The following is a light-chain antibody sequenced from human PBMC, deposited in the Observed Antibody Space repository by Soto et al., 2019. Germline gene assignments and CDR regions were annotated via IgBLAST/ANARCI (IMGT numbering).Light chain of an antibody. Sequence: SYELTQPPSVSVAPGQTPTISCGGNNIGSKGVHWYQQKPGQAPVLVVDEDSDLPSGIPERFSGSNSGNTATLTISRVEAGDEADYYCQVWDKSSDQPVFGGGTKLTVL. J-gene: IGLJ2*01. CDR1: NIGSKG. CDR3: QVWDKSSDQPV. CDR2: EDS. V-gene: IGLV3-21*02.